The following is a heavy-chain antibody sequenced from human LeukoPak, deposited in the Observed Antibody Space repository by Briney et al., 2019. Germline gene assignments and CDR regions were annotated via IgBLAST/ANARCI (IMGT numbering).Heavy chain of an antibody. CDR2: VSAYNGDR. V-gene: IGHV1-18*01. Sequence: GASVKVSFKASGYTFTDFGISWVRQAPGQGPEWMGWVSAYNGDRKYAQKLQGRVTMTTDTSTSTAYMELRSLRSDDTAVYYCARDHGSYSPIDYWGQGTLVTVSS. D-gene: IGHD1-26*01. CDR1: GYTFTDFG. J-gene: IGHJ4*02. CDR3: ARDHGSYSPIDY.